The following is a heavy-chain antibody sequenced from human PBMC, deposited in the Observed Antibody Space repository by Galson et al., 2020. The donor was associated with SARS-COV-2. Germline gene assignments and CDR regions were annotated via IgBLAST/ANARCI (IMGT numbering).Heavy chain of an antibody. V-gene: IGHV3-48*03. J-gene: IGHJ5*02. CDR2: ISSSGTTV. CDR3: ARDPSSSWYNWFDP. D-gene: IGHD6-13*01. CDR1: GFTFSNYE. Sequence: GGSLRLSCAASGFTFSNYEMNWVRQAPGKGLEWVSYISSSGTTVFYADSVKGRFTISRDNAKKSLYLQMNSLRAEDTALYYCARDPSSSWYNWFDPWGQGTLVTVSS.